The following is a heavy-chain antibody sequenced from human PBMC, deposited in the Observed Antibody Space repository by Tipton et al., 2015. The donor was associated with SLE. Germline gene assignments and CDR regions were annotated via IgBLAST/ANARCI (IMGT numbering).Heavy chain of an antibody. CDR2: ISYDGSS. V-gene: IGHV3-30*04. J-gene: IGHJ6*02. CDR3: ARVLGSYYGMDV. D-gene: IGHD7-27*01. Sequence: SLRLSCAASEFTFSTYAMHWVRQAPGKGLEWVAVISYDGSSNYADSVKGRFTISRDNSKNTLYLQMNSLRAEDTAVYYCARVLGSYYGMDVWGQGTTVTVSS. CDR1: EFTFSTYA.